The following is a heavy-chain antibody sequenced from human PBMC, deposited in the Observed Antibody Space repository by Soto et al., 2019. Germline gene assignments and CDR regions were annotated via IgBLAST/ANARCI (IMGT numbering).Heavy chain of an antibody. CDR1: GGSLSNFG. J-gene: IGHJ6*01. CDR3: ARGDATKIVVATYYAMDV. CDR2: IIPVFGTP. D-gene: IGHD3-22*01. V-gene: IGHV1-69*12. Sequence: QVQLVQSGAEVKKPGSSVKVSCTASGGSLSNFGISWVRQAPGQGLEWMGAIIPVFGTPNYAQKFRDRVTINGAESTTTVYMEVRSLTSEDTAVYYCARGDATKIVVATYYAMDVWGQGTTVTVSS.